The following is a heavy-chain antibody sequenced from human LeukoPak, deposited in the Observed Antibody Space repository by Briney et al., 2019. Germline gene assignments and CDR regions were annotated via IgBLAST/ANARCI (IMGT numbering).Heavy chain of an antibody. J-gene: IGHJ4*02. CDR1: GFTFSSYW. D-gene: IGHD3/OR15-3a*01. Sequence: GGSLRLSCAASGFTFSSYWMTWVRQAPGKGLEWVASIKQDGSDKYYVDSVKGRFTISRDNAKNSVYLQMNSLRVEDTAVFYCARDSGTGWNYRGQGTLVTVSS. CDR3: ARDSGTGWNY. CDR2: IKQDGSDK. V-gene: IGHV3-7*01.